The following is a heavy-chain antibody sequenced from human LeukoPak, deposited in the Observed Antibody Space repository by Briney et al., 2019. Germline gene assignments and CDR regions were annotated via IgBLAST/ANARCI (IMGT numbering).Heavy chain of an antibody. D-gene: IGHD3-9*01. CDR3: AKDYDILTGSYYFDY. Sequence: PGGSLRLSCAASGFTFSSYAMSWVRQAPGKGLEWFSAISGSGGSTYYADSVKGRFTISRDNSKNTLYLQMNSLRAEDTAVYYCAKDYDILTGSYYFDYWGQGTLVTVSS. CDR1: GFTFSSYA. J-gene: IGHJ4*02. CDR2: ISGSGGST. V-gene: IGHV3-23*01.